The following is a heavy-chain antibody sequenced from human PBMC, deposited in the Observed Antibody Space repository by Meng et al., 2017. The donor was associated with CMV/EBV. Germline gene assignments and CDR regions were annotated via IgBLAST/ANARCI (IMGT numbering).Heavy chain of an antibody. Sequence: GSLRPSCTVPGGSISSSSYYWGWIRQPPGKGLEWIGSIYYSGSTYYNPSLKSRVTISVDTSKNQFSLKLSSVTAADTAVYYCARGYSSSWHVSAFDIWGQGTMVTVSS. J-gene: IGHJ3*02. CDR2: IYYSGST. CDR3: ARGYSSSWHVSAFDI. CDR1: GGSISSSSYY. D-gene: IGHD6-13*01. V-gene: IGHV4-39*07.